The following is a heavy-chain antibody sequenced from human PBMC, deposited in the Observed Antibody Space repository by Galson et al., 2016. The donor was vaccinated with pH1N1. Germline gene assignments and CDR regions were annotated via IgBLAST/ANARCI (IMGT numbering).Heavy chain of an antibody. CDR3: ARDGDPGYDLGV. V-gene: IGHV1-69*05. CDR2: IMPIFDKP. D-gene: IGHD1-1*01. Sequence: SVKVSCKASGDIFINYPISWVRQAPGQGLEWMGGIMPIFDKPTYAQKFQGRVTITTDKSTSTTYMVLSSLRSEDTAVYYCARDGDPGYDLGVWGQGTTVTVSS. CDR1: GDIFINYP. J-gene: IGHJ6*02.